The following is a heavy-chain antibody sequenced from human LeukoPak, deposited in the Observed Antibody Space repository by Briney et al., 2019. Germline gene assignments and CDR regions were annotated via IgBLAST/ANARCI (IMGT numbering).Heavy chain of an antibody. J-gene: IGHJ6*03. CDR1: GYSISSGYY. D-gene: IGHD4-17*01. CDR2: IYHSGST. V-gene: IGHV4-38-2*02. CDR3: ARGSAGLRYMDV. Sequence: PSETLSLTCTVSGYSISSGYYWGWIRQPPGKGLEWIGSIYHSGSTYYNPSLKSRVTISVDTSKNQFSLKLSSVTAADTAVYYCARGSAGLRYMDVWGKGTTVTVSS.